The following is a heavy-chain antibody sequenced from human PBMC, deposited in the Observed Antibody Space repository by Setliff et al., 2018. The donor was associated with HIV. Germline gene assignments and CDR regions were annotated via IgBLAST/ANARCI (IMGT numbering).Heavy chain of an antibody. Sequence: ASVKVSCKASGYTFPGSYMHWVRLAPGQGLEWTGWINPNSGGTNYAQKFQGWVTVTRHTSISTAYMELSRLRSEDTAVYYCARLGYSGSLVGAFDIWGQGTMVTV. CDR3: ARLGYSGSLVGAFDI. CDR1: GYTFPGSY. V-gene: IGHV1-2*04. D-gene: IGHD1-26*01. CDR2: INPNSGGT. J-gene: IGHJ3*02.